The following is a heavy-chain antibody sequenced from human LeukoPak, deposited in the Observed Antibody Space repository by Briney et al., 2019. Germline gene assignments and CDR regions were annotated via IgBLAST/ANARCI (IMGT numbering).Heavy chain of an antibody. CDR2: ISPYNGNT. CDR1: GYTFTSYG. Sequence: GASVKVSCKASGYTFTSYGITWVRQAPGQGLEWMGWISPYNGNTNYAQKLQGRVTMTTDTSTSTAYMELRSLRFDDTAVYYCAREPYSSSSDYWGQGTLVTVSS. D-gene: IGHD6-6*01. CDR3: AREPYSSSSDY. V-gene: IGHV1-18*01. J-gene: IGHJ4*02.